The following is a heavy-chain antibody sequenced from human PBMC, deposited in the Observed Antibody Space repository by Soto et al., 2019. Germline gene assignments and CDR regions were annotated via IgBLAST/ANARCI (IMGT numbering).Heavy chain of an antibody. D-gene: IGHD1-7*01. CDR1: GFNFDNYG. CDR2: ITYDGSNK. V-gene: IGHV3-30*18. J-gene: IGHJ4*02. CDR3: AKDRVGGTFYTPLGF. Sequence: GGSLRLSCQASGFNFDNYGMHWVRQAPGKGLEWVAVITYDGSNKYYADSVKGRFAISRDNSKNTLSLHLNTLKPEDTAVYHCAKDRVGGTFYTPLGFWGQGTLVTVSS.